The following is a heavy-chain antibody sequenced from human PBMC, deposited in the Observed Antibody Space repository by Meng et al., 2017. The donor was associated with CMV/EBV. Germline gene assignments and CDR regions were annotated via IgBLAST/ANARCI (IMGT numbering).Heavy chain of an antibody. CDR1: GFTFDDYA. D-gene: IGHD5-12*01. V-gene: IGHV3-21*01. J-gene: IGHJ4*02. Sequence: GESLKISCAASGFTFDDYAMHWVRQAPGKGLEWVSSISSSSSYIYYADSVKGRFTISRDNAKNSLYLQMNSLRAEDTAVYYCARERVATKQGGPFDYWGQGTLVTVSS. CDR2: ISSSSSYI. CDR3: ARERVATKQGGPFDY.